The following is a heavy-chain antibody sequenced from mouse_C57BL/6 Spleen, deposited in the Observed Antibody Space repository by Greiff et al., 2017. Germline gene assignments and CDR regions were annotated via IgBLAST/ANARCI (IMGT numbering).Heavy chain of an antibody. CDR1: GYTFTSYW. V-gene: IGHV1-5*01. CDR2: IYPGNSDT. D-gene: IGHD2-4*01. CDR3: TSGIYYDYDKAY. J-gene: IGHJ3*01. Sequence: VQLKESGPVLARPGASVKMSCKTSGYTFTSYWMHWVKQRPGQGLEWIGAIYPGNSDTSYNQKFKGKAKLTAVTSASTAYMELSSLTNEDSAVYYCTSGIYYDYDKAYWGQGTLVTVSA.